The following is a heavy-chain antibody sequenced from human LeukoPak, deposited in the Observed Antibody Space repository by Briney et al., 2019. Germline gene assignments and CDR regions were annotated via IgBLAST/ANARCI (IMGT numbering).Heavy chain of an antibody. J-gene: IGHJ4*02. CDR3: AKDHRYYDSSGYYGLDY. CDR1: GFTFSSYA. CDR2: ISGSGGST. D-gene: IGHD3-22*01. V-gene: IGHV3-23*01. Sequence: GGSLRLSCAASGFTFSSYAMTWVRQTPGKGLEWVSAISGSGGSTYYADSVRGRFTISRDNSKNTLYLQMNSLRAEDTAIYYCAKDHRYYDSSGYYGLDYWGQGTLVTVSP.